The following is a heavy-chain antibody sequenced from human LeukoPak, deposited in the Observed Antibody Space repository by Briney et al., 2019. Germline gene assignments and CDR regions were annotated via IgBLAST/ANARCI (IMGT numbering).Heavy chain of an antibody. V-gene: IGHV3-21*01. D-gene: IGHD3-10*01. CDR1: GFTFSSYS. CDR2: ISSSSSYI. Sequence: GGSLRLSCAASGFTFSSYSMNWVRQAPGKGLEWVSSISSSSSYIYYADSVKGRFTISRDNAKNSLYLQMNSLRDEDTAVYYCARVLIYYGSGSYYAEYFQHWGQGTLVTVSS. CDR3: ARVLIYYGSGSYYAEYFQH. J-gene: IGHJ1*01.